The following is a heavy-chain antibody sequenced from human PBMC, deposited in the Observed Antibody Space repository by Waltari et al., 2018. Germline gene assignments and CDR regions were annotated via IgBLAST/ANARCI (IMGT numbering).Heavy chain of an antibody. CDR3: ARGAFRAYQPLLYFDY. V-gene: IGHV3-53*02. CDR2: IYSGGRT. Sequence: ELQLVETGGGLVRPGGSLRLSCAATGFTVRSNYINWVRQAPGKGPGWFSVIYSGGRTDYADSVKCRFTISRDNSKNTLYLQMDSLTAEDTAIYYCARGAFRAYQPLLYFDYWGLGTPVTVSS. CDR1: GFTVRSNY. D-gene: IGHD2-15*01. J-gene: IGHJ4*02.